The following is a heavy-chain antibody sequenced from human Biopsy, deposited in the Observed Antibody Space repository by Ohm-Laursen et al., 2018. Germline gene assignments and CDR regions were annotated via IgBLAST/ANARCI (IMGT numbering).Heavy chain of an antibody. CDR1: GFSLSARGMC. V-gene: IGHV2-70*11. Sequence: TQTLTLTGSFSGFSLSARGMCVSWIRQAPGKALEWLARVDWDDYKDYSASLQTKFSISKDTSNDQVVLTVNNVDPADTATYYCARTPILIVSAGLVYRHRRHLQGMDVWGQGIAVTVS. J-gene: IGHJ6*02. D-gene: IGHD6-13*01. CDR3: ARTPILIVSAGLVYRHRRHLQGMDV. CDR2: VDWDDYK.